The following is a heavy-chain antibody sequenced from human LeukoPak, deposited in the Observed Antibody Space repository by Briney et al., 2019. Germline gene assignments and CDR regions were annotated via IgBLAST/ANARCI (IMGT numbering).Heavy chain of an antibody. CDR3: ASQSNPYYDSSGPPFDY. Sequence: ASVKLSSKASRVTLTSYAISWMRQAPGQGLEWMGGIIPIFGTANYAQKFQGRVTITTDESTSTAYMELSSLRSEDTAVYYCASQSNPYYDSSGPPFDYWGQGTLVTVSS. D-gene: IGHD3-22*01. CDR2: IIPIFGTA. V-gene: IGHV1-69*05. J-gene: IGHJ4*02. CDR1: RVTLTSYA.